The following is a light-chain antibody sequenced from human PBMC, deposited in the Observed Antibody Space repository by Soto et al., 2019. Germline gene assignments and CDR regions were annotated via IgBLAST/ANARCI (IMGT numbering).Light chain of an antibody. CDR2: AAS. Sequence: DIQMTQSPSFLSASAGDRVTIFCRASQSISNFLHWYQQKPGKAPKLLIYAASKLESGVPSRFGGSGSGTDFTLTISSLQPEDFATYYCQQLNSYPVTFGPGTKVDIK. J-gene: IGKJ3*01. V-gene: IGKV1-39*01. CDR1: QSISNF. CDR3: QQLNSYPVT.